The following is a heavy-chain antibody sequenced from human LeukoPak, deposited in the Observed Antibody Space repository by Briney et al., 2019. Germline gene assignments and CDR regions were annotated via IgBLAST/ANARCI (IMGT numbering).Heavy chain of an antibody. CDR2: INHSGST. J-gene: IGHJ3*02. CDR3: AREGMGWELLLRAFDI. CDR1: GGSFSGYY. D-gene: IGHD1-26*01. Sequence: SETLSLTCAVYGGSFSGYYWSWIRQPPGKGLEWIGEINHSGSTNYNPSLKSRVTISVDTSKNQFSLKLSSVTAADTAVYYCAREGMGWELLLRAFDIWGQGTMVTVSS. V-gene: IGHV4-34*01.